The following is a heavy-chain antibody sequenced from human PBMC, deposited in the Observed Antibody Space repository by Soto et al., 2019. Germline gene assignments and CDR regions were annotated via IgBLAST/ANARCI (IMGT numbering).Heavy chain of an antibody. CDR1: GFTFSTYS. J-gene: IGHJ4*02. V-gene: IGHV3-48*01. CDR3: AKGGYSSSWYNYFDY. Sequence: LRLSCAASGFTFSTYSMNWVRQAPGKGLEWVSSISSSSTIYYADSVKGRFTISRDNFKNTLYLQMNSLRVEDTAVYYCAKGGYSSSWYNYFDYWGQGTLVTVSS. CDR2: ISSSSTI. D-gene: IGHD6-13*01.